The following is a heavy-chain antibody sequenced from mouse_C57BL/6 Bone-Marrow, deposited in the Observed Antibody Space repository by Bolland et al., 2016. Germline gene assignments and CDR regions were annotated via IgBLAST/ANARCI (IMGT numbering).Heavy chain of an antibody. J-gene: IGHJ3*01. CDR3: ARSQFITTVVHFDY. V-gene: IGHV1-85*01. D-gene: IGHD1-1*01. Sequence: KYNEKFKGKATLTVDTSCSTAYMELHSLTSEDSAVYFCARSQFITTVVHFDYWGQGTLV.